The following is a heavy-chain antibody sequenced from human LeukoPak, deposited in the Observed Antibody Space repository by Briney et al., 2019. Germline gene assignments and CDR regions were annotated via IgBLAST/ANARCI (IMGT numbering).Heavy chain of an antibody. CDR3: ARVPGGRKIAVAAYFDY. D-gene: IGHD6-19*01. J-gene: IGHJ4*02. CDR2: ISYDGSNK. CDR1: GFTFSSYA. V-gene: IGHV3-30-3*01. Sequence: PGGSLRLSCAASGFTFSSYAMHWVRQAPGKGLEWVAVISYDGSNKYYADSVKGRFTISRDNSKNTLYLQMNSLRAEDTAVYYCARVPGGRKIAVAAYFDYWGQGTLVTVSS.